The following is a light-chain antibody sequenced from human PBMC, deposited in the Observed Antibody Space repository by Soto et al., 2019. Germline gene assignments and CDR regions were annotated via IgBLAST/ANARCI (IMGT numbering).Light chain of an antibody. V-gene: IGKV1-12*01. CDR2: AAS. Sequence: DIQMTQSPSSVSASVGDRFTIACRSSQGITNWLIWYQQEPGKAPKLLIYAASSVPSDVASRVSGSGSGTDFTLIICSLKPEDFATYYCKQANSFPLTFGGGTKV. CDR3: KQANSFPLT. J-gene: IGKJ4*01. CDR1: QGITNW.